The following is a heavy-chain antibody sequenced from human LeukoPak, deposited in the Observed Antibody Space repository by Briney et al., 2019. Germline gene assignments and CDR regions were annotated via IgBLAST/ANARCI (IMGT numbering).Heavy chain of an antibody. J-gene: IGHJ5*02. V-gene: IGHV1-2*02. CDR2: INPNSGGT. Sequence: ASVKVSCKASGYTFTGYYMHWVRQAPAQGLEWMGWINPNSGGTNYAQKFQGRVTMTRDTSISTAYMELSRLRSDDTAVYYCARGAGIAAAYNWFDPWGQGTLVTVSS. D-gene: IGHD6-13*01. CDR3: ARGAGIAAAYNWFDP. CDR1: GYTFTGYY.